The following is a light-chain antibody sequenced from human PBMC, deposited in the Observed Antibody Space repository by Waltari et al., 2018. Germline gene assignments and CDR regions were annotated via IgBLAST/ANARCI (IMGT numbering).Light chain of an antibody. CDR1: QSVLYSSDHKNY. CDR2: WAS. CDR3: QQYYSFWT. J-gene: IGKJ1*01. V-gene: IGKV4-1*01. Sequence: DIVMTQSPDSLAVSLGERATINCKSSQSVLYSSDHKNYLAWYQQKPGQPPKLLIYWASTRESGVPDRFSGSGSGTDFTLTISSLQADDVAVYYCQQYYSFWTFGQGTKVERK.